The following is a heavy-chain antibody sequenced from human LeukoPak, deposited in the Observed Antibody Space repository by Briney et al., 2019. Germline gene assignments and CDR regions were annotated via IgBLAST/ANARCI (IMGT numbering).Heavy chain of an antibody. J-gene: IGHJ4*02. V-gene: IGHV4-34*01. CDR2: INHSGST. CDR1: GGSFSGYY. D-gene: IGHD5-24*01. CDR3: ARSTLEMATITS. Sequence: SETLSLTCAVYGGSFSGYYWSWIRQPPGKGLEWIGEINHSGSTNYNPSLKSRVTISVDTSKNQFSLKLSSVTAADTAVYYCARSTLEMATITSWGQGTLVTVSS.